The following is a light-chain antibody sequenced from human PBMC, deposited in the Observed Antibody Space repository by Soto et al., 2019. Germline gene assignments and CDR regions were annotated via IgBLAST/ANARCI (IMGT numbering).Light chain of an antibody. CDR2: DVS. CDR3: CSYAGSSAYV. V-gene: IGLV2-11*01. CDR1: SSDVGGYNH. J-gene: IGLJ1*01. Sequence: QSVLTQPRSVSGSPGQSVTISCTGNSSDVGGYNHVSWYQQNPGEAPKVMIFDVSKRPSGVPDRFSGSKSDNTASLTISGLQAEDEADYCCSYAGSSAYVFGAGTKVTVL.